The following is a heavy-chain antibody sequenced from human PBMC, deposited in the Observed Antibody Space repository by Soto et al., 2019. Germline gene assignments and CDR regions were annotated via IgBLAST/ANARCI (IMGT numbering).Heavy chain of an antibody. V-gene: IGHV5-51*01. CDR3: ARQADHYDRSSFGY. CDR2: IYTGDSDT. D-gene: IGHD3-22*01. Sequence: GESLKIFCKGSGYGFTTYWIGWVRQMPGKGLEWMGVIYTGDSDTRLSPSFQGQVTSSDDMSISTAYLQWSSLKATDIAMYYCARQADHYDRSSFGYWGQGTLVTVSS. CDR1: GYGFTTYW. J-gene: IGHJ4*02.